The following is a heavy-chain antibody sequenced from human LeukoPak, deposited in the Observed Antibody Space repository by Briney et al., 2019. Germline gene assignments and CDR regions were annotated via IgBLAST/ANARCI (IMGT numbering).Heavy chain of an antibody. Sequence: GWSLRLSCAASGFTFDDYAMHWVRQAPGKGLEWVSGISWNSVGIGYADSVKGRFTISRDNAKNSLYLQMNSLRAEDTALYYCARSCRSGYYSGFDYWGQGTLVTVSS. CDR1: GFTFDDYA. V-gene: IGHV3-9*01. J-gene: IGHJ4*02. CDR2: ISWNSVGI. CDR3: ARSCRSGYYSGFDY. D-gene: IGHD3-3*01.